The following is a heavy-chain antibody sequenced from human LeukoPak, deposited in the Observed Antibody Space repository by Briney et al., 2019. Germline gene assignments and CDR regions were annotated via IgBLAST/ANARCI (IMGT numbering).Heavy chain of an antibody. CDR2: ISGSGSSS. CDR1: GFTFSSYA. V-gene: IGHV3-23*01. CDR3: AKVVSGYHFDY. J-gene: IGHJ4*02. D-gene: IGHD5-12*01. Sequence: GGSLRVSCAASGFTFSSYAMTWVRQAPGKGLEWVSIISGSGSSSYYADSVKGRFTISRDNSQNTLYLQMNTLRAEDTAVYYCAKVVSGYHFDYWGQGTLVTVSS.